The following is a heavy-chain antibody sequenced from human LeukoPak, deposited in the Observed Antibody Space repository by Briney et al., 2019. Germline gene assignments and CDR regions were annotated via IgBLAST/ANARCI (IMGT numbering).Heavy chain of an antibody. D-gene: IGHD3-10*01. CDR1: GYTLTSYG. J-gene: IGHJ4*02. V-gene: IGHV1-18*01. Sequence: ASVKVSCKASGYTLTSYGISWVRQAPGQGLEWMGWISAYNGNTNYAQKLQGRVTMTTDTSTSTAYMELRSLRSDDTAVYYCARDLFGRGSGSYYGYWGQGTLVTVSS. CDR3: ARDLFGRGSGSYYGY. CDR2: ISAYNGNT.